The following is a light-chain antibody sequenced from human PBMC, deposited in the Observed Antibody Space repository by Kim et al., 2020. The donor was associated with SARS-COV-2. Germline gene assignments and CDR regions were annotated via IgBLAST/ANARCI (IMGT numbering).Light chain of an antibody. CDR1: NIGSKS. CDR2: YDS. V-gene: IGLV3-21*04. Sequence: YELTQPPSVSVAPGKTARFTCGGNNIGSKSVHWYQQKPGQAPVLVIYYDSDRPSGIPERFSGSNSGNTATLTISRVEAGDEADYYCQVWDSSSDHPVFGGGTQRTVL. CDR3: QVWDSSSDHPV. J-gene: IGLJ2*01.